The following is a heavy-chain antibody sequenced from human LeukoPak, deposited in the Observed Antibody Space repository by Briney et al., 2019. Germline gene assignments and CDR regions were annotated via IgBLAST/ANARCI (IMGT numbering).Heavy chain of an antibody. CDR1: GGSISSSSYY. Sequence: ETLSLTCTVSGGSISSSSYYWGWIRQPPGKGLEWIGSIYYSGSTYYNPSLKSRVTISVDTSKNQFSLKLSSVTAADTAVYYCAGGYSYGSLDYWGQGTLVTVSS. J-gene: IGHJ4*02. D-gene: IGHD5-18*01. CDR2: IYYSGST. CDR3: AGGYSYGSLDY. V-gene: IGHV4-39*01.